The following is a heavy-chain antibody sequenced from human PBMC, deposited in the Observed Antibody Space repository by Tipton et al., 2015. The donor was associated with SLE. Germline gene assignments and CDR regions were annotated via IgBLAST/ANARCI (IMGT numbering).Heavy chain of an antibody. CDR2: IYYSGST. Sequence: TLSLTCTVSGGSISSYYWSWIRQPPGKGLEWIGYIYYSGSTDYNPSLKSRVTISVDTSKNQFSLKLNSVTAADTAVYYCARGTRIMITFGGVNYFDYWGQGTLVTVSS. V-gene: IGHV4-59*01. CDR3: ARGTRIMITFGGVNYFDY. D-gene: IGHD3-16*01. CDR1: GGSISSYY. J-gene: IGHJ4*02.